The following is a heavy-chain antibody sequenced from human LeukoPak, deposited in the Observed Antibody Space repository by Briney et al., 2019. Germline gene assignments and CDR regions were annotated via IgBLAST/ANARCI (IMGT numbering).Heavy chain of an antibody. CDR3: AREVAARGYYYYGMDV. Sequence: GASVKVSCKASGYTFTSYDINWVQQATGQGLEWMGWMNPNSGNTGYAQKFQGRVTMTRNTSISTAYMELSSLRYEDTAVYYCAREVAARGYYYYGMDVWGQGTTVTVSS. CDR1: GYTFTSYD. CDR2: MNPNSGNT. D-gene: IGHD3-10*01. J-gene: IGHJ6*02. V-gene: IGHV1-8*01.